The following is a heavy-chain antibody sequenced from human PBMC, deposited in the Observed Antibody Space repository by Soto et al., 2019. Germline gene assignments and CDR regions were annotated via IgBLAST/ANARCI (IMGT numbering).Heavy chain of an antibody. D-gene: IGHD4-4*01. CDR3: AKEHYNRYYYYGMDV. CDR2: IRGSGDST. J-gene: IGHJ6*02. Sequence: EVQLLESGGGLVQPGGSLRLSCAASGFTFSRYAMSWVRQAPGKGLEWVSVIRGSGDSTYYADSVKGRFTISRDNSKNTLDLQMNSLRAEDTAVYYCAKEHYNRYYYYGMDVWGQWNAVTVSS. V-gene: IGHV3-23*01. CDR1: GFTFSRYA.